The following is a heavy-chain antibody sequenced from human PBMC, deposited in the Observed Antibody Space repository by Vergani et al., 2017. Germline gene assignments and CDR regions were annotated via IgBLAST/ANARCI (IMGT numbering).Heavy chain of an antibody. CDR3: ARDGMSPAEKDPKNAWHV. Sequence: QVQLQESGPRLVKPSETLSLICSVSGYSISSGYFWGCLRPSPGKGLECLVTMDRTGRTHLSPSRKSRLTSSVDTTKNQFPLRLTSATAADTDGYFCARDGMSPAEKDPKNAWHVWGQGTRVSV. J-gene: IGHJ3*01. V-gene: IGHV4-38-2*02. CDR1: GYSISSGYF. D-gene: IGHD1-14*01. CDR2: MDRTGRT.